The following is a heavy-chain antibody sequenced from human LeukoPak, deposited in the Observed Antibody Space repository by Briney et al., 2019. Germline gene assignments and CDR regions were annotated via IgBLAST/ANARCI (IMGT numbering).Heavy chain of an antibody. CDR2: INHSGST. J-gene: IGHJ4*02. CDR1: GGSFSGYY. Sequence: MSSETLSLTCAVYGGSFSGYYWSWIRQPPGKGLEWIGEINHSGSTNYNPSLKSRLTLSVDTSKNQFSLKLSSVTAADTAVYYCARGSFYYDSEVDYWGQGTLVTVSS. CDR3: ARGSFYYDSEVDY. D-gene: IGHD3-22*01. V-gene: IGHV4-34*01.